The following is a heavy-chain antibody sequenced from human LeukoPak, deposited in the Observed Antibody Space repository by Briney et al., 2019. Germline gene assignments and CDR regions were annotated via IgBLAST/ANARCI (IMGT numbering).Heavy chain of an antibody. CDR1: GFTFSSYS. CDR3: ARDFWEGTSPGY. Sequence: GGSLRLSCAASGFTFSSYSMNWVRQAPGKGLEWVSSISSSSSYIYYADSVKGRFTTSRDNAKNSLYLQMNSLRAEDTAVYYCARDFWEGTSPGYWGLGTLVTVSS. J-gene: IGHJ4*02. CDR2: ISSSSSYI. V-gene: IGHV3-21*01. D-gene: IGHD2-2*01.